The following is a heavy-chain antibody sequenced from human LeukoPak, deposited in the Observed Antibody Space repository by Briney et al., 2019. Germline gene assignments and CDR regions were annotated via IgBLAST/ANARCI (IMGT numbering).Heavy chain of an antibody. CDR2: ISYDGSNK. V-gene: IGHV3-30-3*01. D-gene: IGHD4-11*01. J-gene: IGHJ3*02. CDR3: ARPEGNYQGHDAFDI. CDR1: GFTFSSYA. Sequence: RSLRLSCAASGFTFSSYAMHWVRQAPGKGLEWVAVISYDGSNKYYADSVKGRFTISRDNSKNTLYLQMNSLRAEDTAVYYCARPEGNYQGHDAFDIWGQGTVVTVSS.